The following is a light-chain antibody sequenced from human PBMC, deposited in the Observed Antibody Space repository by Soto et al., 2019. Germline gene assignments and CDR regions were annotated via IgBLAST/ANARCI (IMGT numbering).Light chain of an antibody. Sequence: ETVLTQSPATLSLSPGERATLSCRASQSVITYLAWYQQKPGQAPRLLIYDASNKAAGIPARFSGSGSATDFTLTISSLEPEDFAVYYCQQRSSWPPTFGGGTKVDIK. CDR2: DAS. J-gene: IGKJ4*01. V-gene: IGKV3-11*01. CDR3: QQRSSWPPT. CDR1: QSVITY.